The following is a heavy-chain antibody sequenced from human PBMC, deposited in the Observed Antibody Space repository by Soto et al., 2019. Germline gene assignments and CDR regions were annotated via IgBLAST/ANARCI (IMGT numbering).Heavy chain of an antibody. CDR2: IIPIFGTA. J-gene: IGHJ4*02. CDR1: GGTFSSYA. D-gene: IGHD3-22*01. CDR3: AGDCPHYDSSGYCTDY. Sequence: QVQLVQSGAEVKKPGSSVKVSCKASGGTFSSYAISWVRQAPGQGLEWMGGIIPIFGTANYAQKFQGRVTITADESTSTAYMELRSLRSEDTAVYYCAGDCPHYDSSGYCTDYWGQGTLVTVSS. V-gene: IGHV1-69*12.